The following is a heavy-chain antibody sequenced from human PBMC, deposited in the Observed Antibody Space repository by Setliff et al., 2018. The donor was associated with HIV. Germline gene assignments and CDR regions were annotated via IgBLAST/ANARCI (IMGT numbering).Heavy chain of an antibody. D-gene: IGHD3-22*01. V-gene: IGHV1-24*01. J-gene: IGHJ3*02. CDR3: ATAYFYDSSGYWYVFDI. CDR1: GDTLSEVS. Sequence: ASVKVSCKVSGDTLSEVSMHWVRQAPGKGLEWMGGFDPEDEETIYAQNFQGRVTMTEDTSTDTAYMELSSLRAEDTAMYYCATAYFYDSSGYWYVFDIWGQGTMVTVSS. CDR2: FDPEDEET.